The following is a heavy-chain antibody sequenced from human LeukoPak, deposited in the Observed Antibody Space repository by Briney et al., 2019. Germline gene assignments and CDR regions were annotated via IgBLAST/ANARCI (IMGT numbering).Heavy chain of an antibody. CDR1: GGSISTYY. D-gene: IGHD3-22*01. J-gene: IGHJ4*02. Sequence: PSETLSLTCAVSGGSISTYYWSWLRQPAGKGLEWIGRISSSWSTNYNPSLKSRVTISVDTSKNQFSLKLSSVTAADTAVYYCARHPMYYYDSSDYWGQGTLVTVSS. CDR3: ARHPMYYYDSSDY. V-gene: IGHV4-4*07. CDR2: ISSSWST.